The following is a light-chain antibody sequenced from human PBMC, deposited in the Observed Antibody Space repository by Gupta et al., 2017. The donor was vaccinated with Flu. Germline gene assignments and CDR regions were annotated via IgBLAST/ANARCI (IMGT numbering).Light chain of an antibody. Sequence: LTQSPDTLSQSPGDRVTVSCRLSESVSSTYLAWYQQRPGQSPRLLIYRASRRVPDIPDRFIGTASGTDFALTISGLQPEDSATYFCQQYGSIPPTFGGGTKVEVK. CDR3: QQYGSIPPT. CDR1: ESVSSTY. V-gene: IGKV3-20*01. J-gene: IGKJ4*01. CDR2: RAS.